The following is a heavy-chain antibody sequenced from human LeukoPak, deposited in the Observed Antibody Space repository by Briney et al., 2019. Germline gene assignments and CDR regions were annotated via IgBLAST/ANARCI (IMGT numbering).Heavy chain of an antibody. D-gene: IGHD3-10*01. Sequence: ASVKVSCKASGYTFTSYGISWVRQAPGQGLEWMGWISAYNGNTNYAQKLQGRVTMTTDTSTSTAYMELRSLRSDDTAVYYCARDELWFGELSEHFQHWGQGTLVTVSS. CDR2: ISAYNGNT. V-gene: IGHV1-18*01. CDR1: GYTFTSYG. CDR3: ARDELWFGELSEHFQH. J-gene: IGHJ1*01.